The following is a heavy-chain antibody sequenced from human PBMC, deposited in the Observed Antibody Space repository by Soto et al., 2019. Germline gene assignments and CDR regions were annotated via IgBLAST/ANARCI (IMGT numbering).Heavy chain of an antibody. CDR1: VFTFVRYS. CDR3: AKETGYRYGFKPKALEV. Sequence: VVSLILACSFSVFTFVRYSVKWVRQAAVNWLEWVSIISSRVYITSYSESVKGRFTISIDDSKNTLFLHMNSLGAEDTAVYYCAKETGYRYGFKPKALEVWGQGTTVTVSS. J-gene: IGHJ6*02. D-gene: IGHD5-18*01. CDR2: ISSRVYIT. V-gene: IGHV3-23*01.